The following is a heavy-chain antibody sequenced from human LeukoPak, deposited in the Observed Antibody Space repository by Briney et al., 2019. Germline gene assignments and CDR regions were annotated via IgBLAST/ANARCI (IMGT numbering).Heavy chain of an antibody. CDR1: GFTSSSYA. Sequence: PGGSLRLSCAASGFTSSSYAMHWVRQAPGKGLEYVSAISGSGGSTYYADSVKGRFTISRDNSKNTLYLQMNSLRAEDTAVYYCAKTGTPWYYFDYWGQGTLVTVSS. V-gene: IGHV3-23*01. D-gene: IGHD6-13*01. CDR2: ISGSGGST. J-gene: IGHJ4*02. CDR3: AKTGTPWYYFDY.